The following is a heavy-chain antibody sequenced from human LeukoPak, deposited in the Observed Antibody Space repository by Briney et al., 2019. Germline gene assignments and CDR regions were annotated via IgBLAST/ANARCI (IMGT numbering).Heavy chain of an antibody. CDR1: GFTLSSHW. D-gene: IGHD3-9*01. J-gene: IGHJ4*02. Sequence: GGSLRLSCVASGFTLSSHWMHWVRQAPGKGLEWVANIKQDESEIYYVDSVKGRFTISRDNAENSLYLQMNSLRAEDTAVYYCARTYDILTPFDYWGQGTLVTVSS. CDR3: ARTYDILTPFDY. V-gene: IGHV3-7*01. CDR2: IKQDESEI.